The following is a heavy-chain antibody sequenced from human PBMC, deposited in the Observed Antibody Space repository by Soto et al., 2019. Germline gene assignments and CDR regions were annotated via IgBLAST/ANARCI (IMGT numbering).Heavy chain of an antibody. V-gene: IGHV3-7*01. J-gene: IGHJ6*02. Sequence: WGSLRLSCAASGFTFSSYWMSWVRQAPGKGLEWVANIKQDGSEKYYVDSVKGRFTISRDNAKNSLYLQMNSLRAEDTAVYYCASGGILVPAARSYYYYGMDVWGQGTTVTVSS. CDR1: GFTFSSYW. CDR2: IKQDGSEK. D-gene: IGHD2-2*01. CDR3: ASGGILVPAARSYYYYGMDV.